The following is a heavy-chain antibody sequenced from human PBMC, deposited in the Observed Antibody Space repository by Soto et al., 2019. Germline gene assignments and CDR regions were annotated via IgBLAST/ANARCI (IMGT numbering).Heavy chain of an antibody. D-gene: IGHD3-3*01. CDR3: ARLRILEWLLEDV. V-gene: IGHV1-69*02. CDR2: IIPILGIA. J-gene: IGHJ6*02. Sequence: ASVKVSCKASGGTFSSYTISWVRQAPGQGLEWMGRIIPILGIANYAQKFQGRVTITADKSTSTAYMELSSLRSEDTAVYYCARLRILEWLLEDVWGQGTTVTVSS. CDR1: GGTFSSYT.